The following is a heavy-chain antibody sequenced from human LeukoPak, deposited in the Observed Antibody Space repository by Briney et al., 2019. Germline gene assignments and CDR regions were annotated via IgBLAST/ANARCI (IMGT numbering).Heavy chain of an antibody. J-gene: IGHJ4*02. V-gene: IGHV1-69*05. CDR1: GGTFSSYA. Sequence: SVKVSCKASGGTFSSYAISWVRQAPGQGLEWMGGIIPIFGTANYAQKFQGRVTITTDESTSTAYMELSSPRSEDTAVYYCAMTTGGDFWSGYNFDYWGQGTLVTVSS. D-gene: IGHD3-3*01. CDR3: AMTTGGDFWSGYNFDY. CDR2: IIPIFGTA.